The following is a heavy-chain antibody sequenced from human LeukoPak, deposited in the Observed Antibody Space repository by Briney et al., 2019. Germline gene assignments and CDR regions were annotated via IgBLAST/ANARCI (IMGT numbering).Heavy chain of an antibody. Sequence: GGSLRLSCVGSGFIFGDFYMNWIRQAPGKGLEWISFITSSGDSIYYADSVKGRLTVFRDNAKNSLYLQMNSLRAEDTAVYFCARDPEYSDNWGREPWSASPQ. CDR3: ARDPEYSDN. D-gene: IGHD1-1*01. V-gene: IGHV3-11*01. CDR2: ITSSGDSI. J-gene: IGHJ4*02. CDR1: GFIFGDFY.